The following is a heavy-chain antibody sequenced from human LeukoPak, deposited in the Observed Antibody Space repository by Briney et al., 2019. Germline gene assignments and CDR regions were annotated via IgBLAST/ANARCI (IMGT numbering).Heavy chain of an antibody. CDR1: GGSITGSY. CDR3: ARSKVTYYYDAGGYYYFDY. Sequence: SETLSLTCSVSGGSITGSYWSWIRQSPGKGLEWIGHIYYSGTTNYSPSLRSRVTISVDTSNKQFSLKLRSVTAADTAVYYCARSKVTYYYDAGGYYYFDYWGQEALVTVSS. J-gene: IGHJ4*02. CDR2: IYYSGTT. V-gene: IGHV4-59*01. D-gene: IGHD3-22*01.